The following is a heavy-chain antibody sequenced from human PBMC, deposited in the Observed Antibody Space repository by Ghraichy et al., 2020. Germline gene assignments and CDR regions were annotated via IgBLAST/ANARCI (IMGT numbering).Heavy chain of an antibody. D-gene: IGHD3-3*01. Sequence: ESLNISCAASGFTFSSYAMSWVRQAPGKGLEWVSAISGSGGSTYYADSVKGRFTISRDNSKNTLYLQMNSLRAEDTAVYYCAKDRMRVFWRYFDYWGQGTLVTVSS. CDR1: GFTFSSYA. CDR2: ISGSGGST. V-gene: IGHV3-23*01. CDR3: AKDRMRVFWRYFDY. J-gene: IGHJ4*02.